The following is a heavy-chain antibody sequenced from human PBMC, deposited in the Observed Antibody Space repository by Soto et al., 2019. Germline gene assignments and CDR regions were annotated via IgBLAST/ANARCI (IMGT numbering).Heavy chain of an antibody. CDR2: IWYDGSNK. D-gene: IGHD2-2*01. Sequence: QVQLVESGGGVVQPGRSLRLSCAASGFTFSSYGMHWVRQAPGKGLEWVAVIWYDGSNKYYADSVKGRFTISRDNSKNTLYLQMNSLRAEDTAVYYCAREGADIVVVPAATNWFDPWGQGTLVTVSS. J-gene: IGHJ5*02. CDR1: GFTFSSYG. CDR3: AREGADIVVVPAATNWFDP. V-gene: IGHV3-33*01.